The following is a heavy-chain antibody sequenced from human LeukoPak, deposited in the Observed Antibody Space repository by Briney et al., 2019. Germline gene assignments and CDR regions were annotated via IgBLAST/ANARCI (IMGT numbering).Heavy chain of an antibody. Sequence: SETLSLTCTVSGGSSSSYYWSWIRQPAGKGLEWIGRIYTSGSTNYNPSLKSRVTMSVDTSKNQFSLKLSSVTAADTAVYYCARDVPIVVVPAAGYNWFDPWGQGTLVTVSS. CDR2: IYTSGST. D-gene: IGHD2-2*01. CDR1: GGSSSSYY. J-gene: IGHJ5*02. V-gene: IGHV4-4*07. CDR3: ARDVPIVVVPAAGYNWFDP.